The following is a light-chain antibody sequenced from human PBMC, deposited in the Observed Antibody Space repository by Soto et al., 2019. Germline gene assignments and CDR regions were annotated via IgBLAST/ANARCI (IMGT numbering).Light chain of an antibody. V-gene: IGKV3-15*01. J-gene: IGKJ1*01. CDR3: QQYNNWPPWT. Sequence: EIVMTQSPATLSVPPGRSAPLSCRASQSVSNNLAWYQQKPAQAPRLLIYDASTRATGIPARFSGSGSGTEFTLTISSLQSEDFAVYYCQQYNNWPPWTFGQGTKVDIK. CDR1: QSVSNN. CDR2: DAS.